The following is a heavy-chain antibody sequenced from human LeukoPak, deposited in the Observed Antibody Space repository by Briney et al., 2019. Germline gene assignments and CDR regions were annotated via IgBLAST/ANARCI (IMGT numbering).Heavy chain of an antibody. V-gene: IGHV3-23*01. J-gene: IGHJ4*02. Sequence: GGSLRLSCAASGLTFSSYAMSWVRQAPGKGLEWVSAISGSGGSTYYADSVKGRFTISRDNSKNTLYLQMNSLRAEDTALYYCAKDANSLYYDSSGYYDYWGQGTLVTVSS. CDR1: GLTFSSYA. CDR2: ISGSGGST. CDR3: AKDANSLYYDSSGYYDY. D-gene: IGHD3-22*01.